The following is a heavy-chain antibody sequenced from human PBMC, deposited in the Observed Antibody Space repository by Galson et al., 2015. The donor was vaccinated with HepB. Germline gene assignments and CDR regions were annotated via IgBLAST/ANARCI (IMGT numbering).Heavy chain of an antibody. CDR2: ISGNSDFT. J-gene: IGHJ3*02. D-gene: IGHD2-21*02. Sequence: SLRLSCAASGFTFRDYSMNWVRQAPGKGLEWVSSISGNSDFTYYVESVKGRFSISRDNAKNSLSLQMHNLRAEDTAVYYCARACIDCSRTGAFDMWGQGTMVTVSS. V-gene: IGHV3-21*01. CDR1: GFTFRDYS. CDR3: ARACIDCSRTGAFDM.